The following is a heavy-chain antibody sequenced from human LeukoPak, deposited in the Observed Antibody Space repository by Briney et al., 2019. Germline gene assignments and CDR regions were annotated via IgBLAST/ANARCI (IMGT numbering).Heavy chain of an antibody. D-gene: IGHD2-2*01. CDR3: ARDQLPLSSAFDI. V-gene: IGHV4-34*01. CDR2: INHRGST. Sequence: SETLSLTCAVYGGSFSGYYWSWIRQPPGKGLEWIGEINHRGSTNYDPSLKSRVTVSLDTSKNQFSLKMSSVTAADTAVYYCARDQLPLSSAFDIWGQGTMVTVSS. CDR1: GGSFSGYY. J-gene: IGHJ3*02.